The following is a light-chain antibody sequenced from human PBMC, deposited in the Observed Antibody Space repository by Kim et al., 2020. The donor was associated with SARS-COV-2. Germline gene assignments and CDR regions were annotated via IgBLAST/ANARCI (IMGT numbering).Light chain of an antibody. V-gene: IGKV1-39*01. Sequence: APVGDRVTITCRASQNVKTFLNWYQQKAGKAPELLIYSASSPQSGVPSKFSGSGSGTDFTLTITSLQPEDFATYFCQQTYTTPHTFGPGTKVDIK. J-gene: IGKJ3*01. CDR2: SAS. CDR1: QNVKTF. CDR3: QQTYTTPHT.